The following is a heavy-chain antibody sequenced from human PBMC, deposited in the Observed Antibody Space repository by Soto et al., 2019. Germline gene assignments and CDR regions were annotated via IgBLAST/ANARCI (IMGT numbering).Heavy chain of an antibody. CDR3: AKGRSYYYYGVDV. Sequence: PGGSLRLSCAASGFTFSSYSMNWVRQAPGKGLEWVSYISSSSSTIYYADSVKGRFTISRDNSKSTLYLQMNSLRAEDTALYYCAKGRSYYYYGVDVWGQGTTVTVSS. V-gene: IGHV3-48*01. CDR2: ISSSSSTI. CDR1: GFTFSSYS. J-gene: IGHJ6*02.